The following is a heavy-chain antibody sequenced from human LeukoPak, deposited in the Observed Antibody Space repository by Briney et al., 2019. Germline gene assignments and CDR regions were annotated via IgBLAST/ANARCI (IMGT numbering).Heavy chain of an antibody. V-gene: IGHV3-7*03. CDR2: IKQDGSEK. Sequence: GGSLRLSCAASGFSFSTYRMSWVRQAPGKGLQWVANIKQDGSEKNYVDSVKGRFTISRDNAKNSLYLQMNSLRAEDTAVYYCARARLTLAREVIIKADYWGQGILVTVSS. CDR3: ARARLTLAREVIIKADY. CDR1: GFSFSTYR. J-gene: IGHJ4*02. D-gene: IGHD3-10*01.